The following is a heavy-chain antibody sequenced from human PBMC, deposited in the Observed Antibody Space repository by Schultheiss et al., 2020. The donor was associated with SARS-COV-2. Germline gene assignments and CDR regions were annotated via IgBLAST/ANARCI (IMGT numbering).Heavy chain of an antibody. CDR2: TYYRSKWYN. D-gene: IGHD3-22*01. V-gene: IGHV6-1*01. CDR3: ARGGGNDSSGYAYAFDI. Sequence: SQTLSLTCAISGDSVSSNSAAWNWIRQSPSRGLEWLGRTYYRSKWYNDYAVSVKSRITINPDTSKNQFSLQLNSVTPEDTAVYYCARGGGNDSSGYAYAFDIWGQGTMVTVSS. J-gene: IGHJ3*02. CDR1: GDSVSSNSAA.